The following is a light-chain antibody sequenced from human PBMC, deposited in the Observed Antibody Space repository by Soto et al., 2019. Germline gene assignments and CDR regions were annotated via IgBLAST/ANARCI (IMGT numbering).Light chain of an antibody. CDR2: ENN. CDR1: SSNIENNY. CDR3: ATRDNSLSGGV. J-gene: IGLJ1*01. V-gene: IGLV1-51*02. Sequence: QSVLTQPPSVSAAPGQKVTISCSGTSSNIENNYVSWYRQLPGTAPKLLIYENNKRPSGIPDRFSVSKSGTSATLGITGLETGDEADYYCATRDNSLSGGVFGTGTKLTVL.